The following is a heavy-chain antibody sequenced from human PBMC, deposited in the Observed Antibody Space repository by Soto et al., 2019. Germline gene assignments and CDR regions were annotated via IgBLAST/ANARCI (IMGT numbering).Heavy chain of an antibody. J-gene: IGHJ6*02. CDR1: GYTFTNYG. CDR2: ISGYNGNT. V-gene: IGHV1-18*04. D-gene: IGHD3-22*01. CDR3: ARDREYYYDSSGNYYYQYGMDV. Sequence: ASVKVSCKASGYTFTNYGIRWVRQAPGQGLEWMGWISGYNGNTKYAQKFQGRATMTTDTPTNTAYMELRSLRSDDTAVYYCARDREYYYDSSGNYYYQYGMDVCGQGTKVTVSS.